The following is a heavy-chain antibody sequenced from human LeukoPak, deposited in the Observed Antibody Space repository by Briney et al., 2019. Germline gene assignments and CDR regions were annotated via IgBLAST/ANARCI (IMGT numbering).Heavy chain of an antibody. Sequence: GRSLRLSCAASGFTFSSYAIHWVRQAPGKGLEWVAVISYDGSNKYYADSVKGRFTISRDNSKNTLYLQMNSLRAEDTAVYYCAREDYGDSRIPYYGMDVWGQGTTVTVSS. CDR3: AREDYGDSRIPYYGMDV. V-gene: IGHV3-30-3*01. CDR1: GFTFSSYA. CDR2: ISYDGSNK. D-gene: IGHD4-17*01. J-gene: IGHJ6*02.